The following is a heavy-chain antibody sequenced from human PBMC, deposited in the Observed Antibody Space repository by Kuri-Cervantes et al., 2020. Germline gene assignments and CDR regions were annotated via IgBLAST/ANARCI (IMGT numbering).Heavy chain of an antibody. V-gene: IGHV3-33*01. CDR2: IWFDGSNK. Sequence: GESLKIXXAASGFXFSDYGMHWVXQAXGKGLEWVAXIWFDGSNKYYADSVKGXLTISRDXSMSTLYLXXXSLRVEDTXXXYCVRGPRXXVDIIDYWGQGTLVTVSS. D-gene: IGHD5-12*01. J-gene: IGHJ4*02. CDR1: GFXFSDYG. CDR3: VRGPRXXVDIIDY.